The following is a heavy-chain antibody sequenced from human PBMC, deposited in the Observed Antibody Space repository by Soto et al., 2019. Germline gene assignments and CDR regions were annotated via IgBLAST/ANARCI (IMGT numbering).Heavy chain of an antibody. V-gene: IGHV3-11*01. D-gene: IGHD3-22*01. J-gene: IGHJ5*02. CDR3: ARDKAFVASGFFDP. CDR1: GFTFNDYY. Sequence: GGSLRLSCAASGFTFNDYYMTWIRQAPGKGLEWLSHISDSGSTTEYADSVKGRFTISREKAKKSLYLHMNNLRADDTAVYYCARDKAFVASGFFDPWGQGILVTVSS. CDR2: ISDSGSTT.